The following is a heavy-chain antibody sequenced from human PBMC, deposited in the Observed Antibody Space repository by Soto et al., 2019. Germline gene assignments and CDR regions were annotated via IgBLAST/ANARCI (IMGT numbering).Heavy chain of an antibody. CDR1: GGTFSSYA. CDR3: ATLTPGIVGTTGAFDI. CDR2: IIPIFGPA. J-gene: IGHJ3*02. V-gene: IGHV1-69*13. Sequence: SVKVSCKASGGTFSSYAISWVRQAPGQGLEWVGGIIPIFGPANYAQKFQGRVTITADEATSTAYMDLSSLKSDDTAVYYCATLTPGIVGTTGAFDIWGQGTMVTASS. D-gene: IGHD1-20*01.